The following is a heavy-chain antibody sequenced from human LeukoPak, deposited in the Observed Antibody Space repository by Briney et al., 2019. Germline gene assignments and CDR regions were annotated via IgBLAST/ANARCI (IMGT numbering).Heavy chain of an antibody. CDR1: GFTFSSYG. CDR3: AKYGDSRSYFDY. J-gene: IGHJ4*02. D-gene: IGHD6-13*01. CDR2: ISYDGSNK. Sequence: GRSLRLACAAAGFTFSSYGMHWVRQAPGKGLEWVAVISYDGSNKYYADSVKGRFTISRDNSKNTLCLQMNSLRAEDTAVYYCAKYGDSRSYFDYWGQGTLVTVSS. V-gene: IGHV3-30*18.